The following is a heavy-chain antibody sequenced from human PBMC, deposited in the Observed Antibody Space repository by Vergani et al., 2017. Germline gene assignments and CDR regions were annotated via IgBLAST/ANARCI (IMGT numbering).Heavy chain of an antibody. V-gene: IGHV4-59*02. CDR1: GVSVTDYN. J-gene: IGHJ4*02. CDR3: AGDTHSWQRADR. CDR2: LSTTGGA. D-gene: IGHD6-13*01. Sequence: QAQLQESGPGLVKPSETLALTCHVFGVSVTDYNCNWIRQAPGKGLEWIGSLSTTGGATHASHNPALKSRVSISVDTSKSQFSLRLTSVTAADSATYYXAGDTHSWQRADRWGQGLLVSVSS.